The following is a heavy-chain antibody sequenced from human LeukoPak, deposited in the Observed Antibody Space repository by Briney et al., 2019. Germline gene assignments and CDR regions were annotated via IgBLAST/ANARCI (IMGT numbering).Heavy chain of an antibody. V-gene: IGHV4-34*01. D-gene: IGHD6-19*01. CDR2: INPGGST. CDR3: VYSSGWYYFDY. J-gene: IGHJ4*02. CDR1: GGSFSGYY. Sequence: SETLSLTCAVYGGSFSGYYWSWIRQPPGKGLEWIGEINPGGSTNYIPSLKSRVTISADTSKNQFSLKLSSVTAADTAVYYCVYSSGWYYFDYWGQGTLVTVSS.